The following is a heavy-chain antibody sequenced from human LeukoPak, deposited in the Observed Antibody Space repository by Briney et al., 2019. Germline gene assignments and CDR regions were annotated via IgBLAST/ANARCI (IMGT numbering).Heavy chain of an antibody. CDR3: ARGKRVWFGELMTSFSYFYIDV. CDR1: GGSFSDYL. CDR2: INQGGRT. D-gene: IGHD3-10*01. J-gene: IGHJ6*03. V-gene: IGHV4-34*01. Sequence: PSETLSLTCAVNGGSFSDYLWTWIRQSPGKGLEWIGDINQGGRTNFNPSLKSRVTISADRSKYHFSLTLGSVTAADTAVYYCARGKRVWFGELMTSFSYFYIDVWGRGTTVIVSS.